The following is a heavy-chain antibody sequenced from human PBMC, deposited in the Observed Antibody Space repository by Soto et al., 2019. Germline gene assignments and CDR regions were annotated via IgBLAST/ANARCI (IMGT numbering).Heavy chain of an antibody. J-gene: IGHJ6*03. CDR3: AKDQSPGYGSGSYQDYYYYYYMDV. V-gene: IGHV3-23*01. CDR1: GFTFSSYA. D-gene: IGHD3-10*01. CDR2: ISGSGGST. Sequence: GGSLRLSCAASGFTFSSYAMSWVRQAPGKGLEWVSAISGSGGSTYYADSVKGRFTISRDNSKNTLYLQMNSLRAEDTAVYYCAKDQSPGYGSGSYQDYYYYYYMDVWGKGTTVTVSS.